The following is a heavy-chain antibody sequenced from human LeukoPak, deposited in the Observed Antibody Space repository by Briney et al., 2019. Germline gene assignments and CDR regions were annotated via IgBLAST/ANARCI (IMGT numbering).Heavy chain of an antibody. J-gene: IGHJ5*02. CDR2: MNPNSGNT. D-gene: IGHD3-9*01. V-gene: IGHV1-8*03. CDR3: ARVGPYFYGILTGYYPLDP. Sequence: ASVKVSCKASGYTFTSYDINWVRQATGQGLEWMGWMNPNSGNTGYAQKFQGRVTITRNTSISTAYMELSSLRSEDTAVYYCARVGPYFYGILTGYYPLDPWGQGTLVTVSS. CDR1: GYTFTSYD.